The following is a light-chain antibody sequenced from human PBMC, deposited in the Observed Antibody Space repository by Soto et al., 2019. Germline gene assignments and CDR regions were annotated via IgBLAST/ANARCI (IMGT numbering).Light chain of an antibody. CDR1: SGLITYT. CDR2: INSDGSH. J-gene: IGLJ2*01. V-gene: IGLV4-69*01. CDR3: QTWGTGARI. Sequence: QLVLTQSPSTSASLGGSVKLTCSLSSGLITYTIAWHQQQPEKGPRFLMKINSDGSHIKGDEIPDRFSGSSSGTERYLTISSLQSEDEGDYYCQTWGTGARIFGGGTQLTVL.